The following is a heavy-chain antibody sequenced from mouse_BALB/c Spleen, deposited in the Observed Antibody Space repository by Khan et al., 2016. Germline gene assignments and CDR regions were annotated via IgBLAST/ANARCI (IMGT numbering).Heavy chain of an antibody. V-gene: IGHV2-9*02. CDR3: ARDDQDYVAWFAS. CDR1: GFSLTNSG. Sequence: QVQLQESGPGLVAPSQSLSITCTVSGFSLTNSGVHWIRQPPEKGLEWLGVIWPGGSTDYNSALISRLIITKDNSQNQVFLKMISLQTDDTALYYCARDDQDYVAWFASRGQGTLVSVSA. CDR2: IWPGGST. D-gene: IGHD2-4*01. J-gene: IGHJ3*01.